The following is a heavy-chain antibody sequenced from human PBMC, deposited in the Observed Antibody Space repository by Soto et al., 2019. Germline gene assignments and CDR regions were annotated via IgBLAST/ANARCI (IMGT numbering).Heavy chain of an antibody. CDR2: ISAYNGNT. D-gene: IGHD2-15*01. CDR3: ARFHIVVVAVGDYYYMDV. CDR1: GYTFTSYG. J-gene: IGHJ6*03. Sequence: QVQLVQSGAEVKKPGASVKVSCKASGYTFTSYGISWVRQAPGQGLEWIGWISAYNGNTNYAQKLQGRVTMTTDTSKSTAYMELRSLRSDDTAVYYCARFHIVVVAVGDYYYMDVWGKGTTVTVSS. V-gene: IGHV1-18*01.